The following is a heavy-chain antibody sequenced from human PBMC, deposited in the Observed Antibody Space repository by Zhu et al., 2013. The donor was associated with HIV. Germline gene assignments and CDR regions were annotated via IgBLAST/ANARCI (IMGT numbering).Heavy chain of an antibody. V-gene: IGHV1-69*01. J-gene: IGHJ1*01. CDR2: IVPFSGTP. Sequence: QVQLVRSGAEMRKPGSSVRVSCKASGGTLNRKTIIWVRQAPGQGLEWMGGIVPFSGTPNYAQKFQDRVTIFADESMSTAYMELRSLRSDDTAVYYCAREPAIAAAATLEHWGQGTLVTVSS. D-gene: IGHD6-13*01. CDR1: GGTLNRKT. CDR3: AREPAIAAAATLEH.